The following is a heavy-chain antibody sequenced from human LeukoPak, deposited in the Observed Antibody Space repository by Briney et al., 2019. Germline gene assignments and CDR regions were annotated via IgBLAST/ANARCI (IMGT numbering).Heavy chain of an antibody. CDR2: ISSSSSYI. CDR1: GFTFSSYS. J-gene: IGHJ3*02. Sequence: GGSLRLSCAASGFTFSSYSMNWVRQAPGKGLEWVSSISSSSSYIYYADSVKGRFTISRDNAKNSLYLQMNCLRAEDTAVYYCARDRRHIVVVTAIGSDAFDIWGQGTMVTVSS. CDR3: ARDRRHIVVVTAIGSDAFDI. V-gene: IGHV3-21*01. D-gene: IGHD2-21*02.